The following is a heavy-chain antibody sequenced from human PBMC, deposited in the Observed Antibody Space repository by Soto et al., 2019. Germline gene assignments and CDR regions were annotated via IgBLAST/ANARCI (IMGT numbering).Heavy chain of an antibody. Sequence: SVTLSLTCTVSGGSIRGSSYYWGWIRQPPRKGLEWIGKIYDSGNTYYNPSLKSRVTISGDTSENQFSLKLSSVTAADTAVYYCARIRSLYCSGGSCYSGPGFDYWGQGTLVTVSS. CDR1: GGSIRGSSYY. D-gene: IGHD2-15*01. J-gene: IGHJ4*02. V-gene: IGHV4-39*07. CDR2: IYDSGNT. CDR3: ARIRSLYCSGGSCYSGPGFDY.